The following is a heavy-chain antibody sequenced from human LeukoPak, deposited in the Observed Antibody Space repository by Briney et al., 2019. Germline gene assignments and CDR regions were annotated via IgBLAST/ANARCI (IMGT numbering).Heavy chain of an antibody. D-gene: IGHD4-17*01. CDR2: MSYDGSTK. Sequence: GGSLRLSCAASGFTFSSYGMHWVRQAPGKGLEWVAVMSYDGSTKYYAESVKGRFTISRDNSKNTLYLQMNSLRAEDTAVYYCAIQTTVTKTFDYWGQGTLVTVSS. CDR3: AIQTTVTKTFDY. CDR1: GFTFSSYG. V-gene: IGHV3-30*03. J-gene: IGHJ4*02.